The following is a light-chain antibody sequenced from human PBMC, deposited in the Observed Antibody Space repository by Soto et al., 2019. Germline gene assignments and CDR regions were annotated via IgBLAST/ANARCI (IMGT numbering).Light chain of an antibody. V-gene: IGLV2-18*02. J-gene: IGLJ1*01. Sequence: QSALTQPPSVSGSPGQSVAISCTGTSSDLGNYNRVSWYQQPPGTAPKLIIYEVTNRPSGVPDRFSGSKSGDTASLTISGLQAEDEADYYCCSYTTSGTYVFGTGTKPTVL. CDR2: EVT. CDR3: CSYTTSGTYV. CDR1: SSDLGNYNR.